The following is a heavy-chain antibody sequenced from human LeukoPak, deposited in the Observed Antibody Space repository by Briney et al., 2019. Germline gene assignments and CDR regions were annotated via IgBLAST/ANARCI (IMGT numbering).Heavy chain of an antibody. CDR3: AGKLQVARTKIDY. CDR2: INSDGSST. CDR1: GFIFSSYW. J-gene: IGHJ4*02. Sequence: GGSLRLSCAASGFIFSSYWMHWVRQVPGKGLVWVSRINSDGSSTSYADSVKGRFTISRDNSKNTLYLQMNSLRAEDTAVYYCAGKLQVARTKIDYWGQGTLVTVSS. D-gene: IGHD2-8*02. V-gene: IGHV3-74*01.